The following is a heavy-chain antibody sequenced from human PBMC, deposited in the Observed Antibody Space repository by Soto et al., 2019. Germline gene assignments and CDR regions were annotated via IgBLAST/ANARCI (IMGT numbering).Heavy chain of an antibody. CDR1: GGTFSSYA. CDR3: ATHYYDSSGYFGYDAFDT. D-gene: IGHD3-22*01. Sequence: QVQLVQSGAEVKKPGSSVKVSCKASGGTFSSYAISWVRQAPGQGLEWMGGIIPIFGTANYAQKFQGRVTITADESTSTAYMELSSLRSEDTAVYYCATHYYDSSGYFGYDAFDTWGQGTMVTVSS. CDR2: IIPIFGTA. J-gene: IGHJ3*02. V-gene: IGHV1-69*01.